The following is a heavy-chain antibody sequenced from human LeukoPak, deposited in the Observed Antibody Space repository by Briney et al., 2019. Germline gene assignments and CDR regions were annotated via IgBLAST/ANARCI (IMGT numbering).Heavy chain of an antibody. J-gene: IGHJ4*02. CDR3: ARVPRSSTRGYYFDY. D-gene: IGHD2-2*01. CDR2: IIPIFGTA. V-gene: IGHV1-69*05. Sequence: ASVKVSCKASGGTFSSYAISWVRQAPGQGLEWMGRIIPIFGTANYAQKFQGRVTITTDESTSTAYMELSSLRSEDTAVYYCARVPRSSTRGYYFDYWGQGTLVTVSS. CDR1: GGTFSSYA.